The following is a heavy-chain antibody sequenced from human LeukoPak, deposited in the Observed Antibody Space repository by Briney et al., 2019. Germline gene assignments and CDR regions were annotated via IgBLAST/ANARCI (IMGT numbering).Heavy chain of an antibody. CDR3: AKVDTFGGVLSDY. CDR2: ISYDGSNK. V-gene: IGHV3-30*18. J-gene: IGHJ4*02. CDR1: GFTFSSYG. Sequence: GGSLRLSCAASGFTFSSYGMHWVRQAPGKGLEWVAVISYDGSNKYYADSVKGRFTISRDNSKNTLYLQMNSLRAEDTAVYYCAKVDTFGGVLSDYWGQGTLVTVSS. D-gene: IGHD3-16*01.